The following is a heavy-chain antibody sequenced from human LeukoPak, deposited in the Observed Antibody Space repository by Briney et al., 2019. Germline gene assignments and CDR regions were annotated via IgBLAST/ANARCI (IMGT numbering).Heavy chain of an antibody. CDR1: GYTFTSYG. Sequence: GASVKVSCKASGYTFTSYGISWVRQAPGQGLEWMGWINAYNGNTNYAQKLQGRVTMTTDTSTSTAYMELRNLRSDDTAVYYCARGERIGSSWYPDFDYWGQGTLVTVSS. CDR3: ARGERIGSSWYPDFDY. V-gene: IGHV1-18*01. CDR2: INAYNGNT. J-gene: IGHJ4*02. D-gene: IGHD6-13*01.